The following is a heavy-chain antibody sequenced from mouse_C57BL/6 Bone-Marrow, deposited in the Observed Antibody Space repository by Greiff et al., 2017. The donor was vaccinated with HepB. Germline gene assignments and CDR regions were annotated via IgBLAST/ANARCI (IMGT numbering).Heavy chain of an antibody. CDR2: IDPANGST. CDR1: GFNITNTY. Sequence: VQLQQSVAELVRPGASVKLSCTASGFNITNTYMHWVKQRPEQGLEWIGRIDPANGSTKYAPKFQGKATVTADTSHHTAYLQLSSLRSEDTAIYYCALSNQRGDYWGQGTSVTVSS. J-gene: IGHJ4*01. V-gene: IGHV14-3*01. D-gene: IGHD2-5*01. CDR3: ALSNQRGDY.